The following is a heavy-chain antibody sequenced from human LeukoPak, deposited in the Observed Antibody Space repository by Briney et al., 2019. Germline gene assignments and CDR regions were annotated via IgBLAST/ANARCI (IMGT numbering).Heavy chain of an antibody. D-gene: IGHD6-6*01. Sequence: PLETLSLTCAVYGGSFSGYYWSWIRQPPGKGLEWIGEINHSGSTNYNPSLKSRVTISVDTSKNQFSLKLSSVTAADTAVYYCSGGSSRAYWFDPWGQGTLVTVSS. J-gene: IGHJ5*02. CDR1: GGSFSGYY. CDR3: SGGSSRAYWFDP. V-gene: IGHV4-34*01. CDR2: INHSGST.